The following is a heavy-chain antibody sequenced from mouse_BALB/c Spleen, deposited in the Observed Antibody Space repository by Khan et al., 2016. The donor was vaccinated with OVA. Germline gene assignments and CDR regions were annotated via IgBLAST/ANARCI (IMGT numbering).Heavy chain of an antibody. Sequence: EVQLQESGGDLVKPGGSRKLSCAASGFTFSTYGMSWVRQTPDKRLEWVATVSTGGSYTYYPDSVKGRFTISRDNAKNTLYLQMSGLKSEDTAMFYCTRLAYYYDSEGFAYWGQGTLVTVSA. CDR3: TRLAYYYDSEGFAY. CDR1: GFTFSTYG. V-gene: IGHV5-6*01. CDR2: VSTGGSYT. D-gene: IGHD1-1*01. J-gene: IGHJ3*01.